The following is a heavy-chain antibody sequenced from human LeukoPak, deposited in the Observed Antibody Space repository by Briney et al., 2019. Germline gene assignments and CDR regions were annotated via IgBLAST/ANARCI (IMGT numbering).Heavy chain of an antibody. J-gene: IGHJ4*02. D-gene: IGHD3-10*01. Sequence: GRSLRLSCAASGFTFSSYGMHWVRQAPGKGLEWWAVIWYDGSKKYYADSVKGRFTISRDNSKNTLYLQMNSLRAEDRAGYYCAKDRSGSSDYWGQGTLVTVSS. V-gene: IGHV3-33*06. CDR1: GFTFSSYG. CDR3: AKDRSGSSDY. CDR2: IWYDGSKK.